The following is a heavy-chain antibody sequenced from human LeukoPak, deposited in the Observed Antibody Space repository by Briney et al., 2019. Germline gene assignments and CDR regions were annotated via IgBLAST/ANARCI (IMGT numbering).Heavy chain of an antibody. D-gene: IGHD3-22*01. J-gene: IGHJ4*02. CDR2: IYYSGST. CDR1: GGSISSSSYY. V-gene: IGHV4-39*07. CDR3: ARFTYYYDSSGYYYREGWYYFDY. Sequence: SETLSLTCTVSGGSISSSSYYWGWIRQPPGKGLEWIGSIYYSGSTYYNPSLKSRVTISVNTSKNQFSLKLSSVTAADTAVYYCARFTYYYDSSGYYYREGWYYFDYWGQGTLVTVSS.